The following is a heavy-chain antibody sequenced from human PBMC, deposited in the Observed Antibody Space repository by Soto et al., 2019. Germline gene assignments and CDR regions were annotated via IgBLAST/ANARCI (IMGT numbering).Heavy chain of an antibody. CDR3: VREAYIAYGHAIEH. V-gene: IGHV4-59*01. CDR1: GVSISSYY. D-gene: IGHD2-21*01. J-gene: IGHJ4*02. CDR2: NYYSGTT. Sequence: PPEKLSHTYAVSGVSISSYYWSWIRQPPGKGLEWIGYNYYSGTTNYNPSLKSRVTISVDTSKNQFFLRLTSVTAAETAVYYCVREAYIAYGHAIEHWGQGTLVTV.